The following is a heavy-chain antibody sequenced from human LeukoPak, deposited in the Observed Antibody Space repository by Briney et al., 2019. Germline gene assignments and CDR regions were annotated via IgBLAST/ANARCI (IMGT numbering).Heavy chain of an antibody. CDR2: ISDSSSTI. D-gene: IGHD6-19*01. CDR1: GFTFSSYS. CDR3: ATARQWPGAFDV. V-gene: IGHV3-48*02. Sequence: PGGSLRLSCAASGFTFSSYSMNWVRQAPGEGLEWISYISDSSSTIFYADSVEGRFAISRDNAKNSLYLQINSLRDEDTAVYYCATARQWPGAFDVWGQGTMVTASS. J-gene: IGHJ3*01.